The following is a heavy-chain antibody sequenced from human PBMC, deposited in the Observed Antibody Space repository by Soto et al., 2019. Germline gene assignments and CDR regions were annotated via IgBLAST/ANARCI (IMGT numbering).Heavy chain of an antibody. CDR1: GGSISSSSYY. J-gene: IGHJ5*02. D-gene: IGHD4-17*01. CDR3: ARGGHYGDYDFHWFDP. Sequence: QLQLQESGPGLVKPAETLSLTCTVSGGSISSSSYYWGWIRQPPGKGLEWIGSIYYSGSTYYNPSLTSRVTISVDTSKNQFSLKLSSVTAADTAVYYCARGGHYGDYDFHWFDPWGQGTLVTVSS. V-gene: IGHV4-39*01. CDR2: IYYSGST.